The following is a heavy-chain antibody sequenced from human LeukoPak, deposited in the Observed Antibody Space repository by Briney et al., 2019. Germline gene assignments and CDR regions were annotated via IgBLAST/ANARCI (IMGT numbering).Heavy chain of an antibody. CDR2: ISYDGSNK. Sequence: GGSLRLSCAASGFTFSNYGMHWVRQAPGKGLEWVAVISYDGSNKYYTDSVKGRFTISRDNSKNTLYLQMNSLRAEDTAVYYCATPTTVTTDIWGQGTMVTVSS. CDR1: GFTFSNYG. J-gene: IGHJ3*02. CDR3: ATPTTVTTDI. D-gene: IGHD4-17*01. V-gene: IGHV3-30*03.